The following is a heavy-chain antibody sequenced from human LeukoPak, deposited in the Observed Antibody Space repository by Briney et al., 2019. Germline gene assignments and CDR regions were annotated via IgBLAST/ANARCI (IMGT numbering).Heavy chain of an antibody. CDR3: ARDDGSYGPFDY. CDR2: IYSGGST. Sequence: GKSLRLSCAVSGFTVRSNYMSWVRQAPGKGLDWVSVIYSGGSTYYADSVKGRFTISRDNSKNTLYLQMNSLRAEDTAVYYCARDDGSYGPFDYWGQGTLVTVSS. V-gene: IGHV3-53*01. D-gene: IGHD5-18*01. CDR1: GFTVRSNY. J-gene: IGHJ4*02.